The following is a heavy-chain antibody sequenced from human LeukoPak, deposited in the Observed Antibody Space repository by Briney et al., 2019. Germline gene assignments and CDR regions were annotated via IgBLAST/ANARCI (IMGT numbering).Heavy chain of an antibody. J-gene: IGHJ4*02. Sequence: GGSPRLSCAASGFTFSSYGMHWVRQAPGKGLEWVAFIRYDGSNKYYADSVKGLFTISRDNSKNTLYLQMNSLRAEDTAVYYCARGYCSGGSCSDFDHWGQGTLVTVSS. CDR2: IRYDGSNK. CDR1: GFTFSSYG. CDR3: ARGYCSGGSCSDFDH. V-gene: IGHV3-30*02. D-gene: IGHD2-15*01.